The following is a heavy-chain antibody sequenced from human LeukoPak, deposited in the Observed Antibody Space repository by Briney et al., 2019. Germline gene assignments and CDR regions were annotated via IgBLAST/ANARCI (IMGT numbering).Heavy chain of an antibody. CDR3: ARGVGAAVAY. CDR2: INSGGTI. J-gene: IGHJ4*02. Sequence: GGSLRLSCAASGFTFSDYYMSWLRQAPGKGLEWVSYINSGGTIYYADSVKGRFTISRDNAKNSLYLQMNSLRAEDTAVYYCARGVGAAVAYWGQGTLVTVSS. CDR1: GFTFSDYY. V-gene: IGHV3-11*01. D-gene: IGHD6-19*01.